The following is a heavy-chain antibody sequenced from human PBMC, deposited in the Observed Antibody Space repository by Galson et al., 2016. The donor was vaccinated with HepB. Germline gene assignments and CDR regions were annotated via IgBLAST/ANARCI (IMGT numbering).Heavy chain of an antibody. CDR1: GGSISSVGYF. CDR2: IYFNGSA. J-gene: IGHJ4*02. CDR3: TRQFDYDFWGGYSVNFDY. Sequence: TLSLTCTVSGGSISSVGYFWSWVRQRPGKGLEWIGYIYFNGSAYFSPSLRSRVAITKDTSKNQFSLSLTSVTAADTAVYYCTRQFDYDFWGGYSVNFDYGGQGTQVTGSS. D-gene: IGHD3-3*01. V-gene: IGHV4-31*03.